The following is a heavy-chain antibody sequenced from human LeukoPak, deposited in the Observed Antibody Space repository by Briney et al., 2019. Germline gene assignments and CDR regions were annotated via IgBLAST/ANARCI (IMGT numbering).Heavy chain of an antibody. CDR2: IHYSGST. D-gene: IGHD2-15*01. CDR1: GASISTYS. J-gene: IGHJ4*02. V-gene: IGHV4-59*01. Sequence: NPSETLSLTCTVSGASISTYSWSWIRQPPRKGLEWIGDIHYSGSTNYNPSLKSRVTISVDTSKNQFSLKLSSVTAADTALYYCARDRASAGGFDYWGQGTLVTVSS. CDR3: ARDRASAGGFDY.